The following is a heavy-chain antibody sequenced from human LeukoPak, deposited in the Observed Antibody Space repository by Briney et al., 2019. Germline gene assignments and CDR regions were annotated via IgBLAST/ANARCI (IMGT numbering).Heavy chain of an antibody. CDR1: GFTLDDYA. CDR2: ISWDGGST. J-gene: IGHJ6*03. Sequence: GGSLRLSCAASGFTLDDYAMHCVRQAPAKGLEWVSLISWDGGSTYYADSVKGRFTISRENSKNSLYLQMNSLRDEETVLYYCAKGANYYYYYMDVWGKGTTVTVSS. V-gene: IGHV3-43D*03. CDR3: AKGANYYYYYMDV.